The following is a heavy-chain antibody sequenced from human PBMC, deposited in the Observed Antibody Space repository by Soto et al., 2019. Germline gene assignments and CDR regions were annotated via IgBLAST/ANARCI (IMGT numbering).Heavy chain of an antibody. CDR3: ARGQSADGDAQPYSSSSRVSGNWVDP. Sequence: PSETLSLTCAVYGGSFSGYYWSWIRQPPGKGLEWIGEINHSGSTNYNPSLKIRVTISVDTSKNQFSLKLSSVTAADTAVYYCARGQSADGDAQPYSSSSRVSGNWVDPWGQGTLVTVSS. CDR2: INHSGST. D-gene: IGHD6-6*01. CDR1: GGSFSGYY. J-gene: IGHJ5*02. V-gene: IGHV4-34*01.